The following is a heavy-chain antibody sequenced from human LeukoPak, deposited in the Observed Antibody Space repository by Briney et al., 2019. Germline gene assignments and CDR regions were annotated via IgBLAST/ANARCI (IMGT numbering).Heavy chain of an antibody. J-gene: IGHJ6*03. Sequence: GSLRLSCGASGFTFSSYAMSWIRKPPGKGLEWIGYIFYSGSTKYNPSLKSRVTMSVDTSENQFSLNLRSVSAADTAVYYCARGWLRLNYYYYYYMDVWGKGTTVTVSS. D-gene: IGHD5-12*01. V-gene: IGHV4-59*01. CDR1: GFTFSSYA. CDR2: IFYSGST. CDR3: ARGWLRLNYYYYYYMDV.